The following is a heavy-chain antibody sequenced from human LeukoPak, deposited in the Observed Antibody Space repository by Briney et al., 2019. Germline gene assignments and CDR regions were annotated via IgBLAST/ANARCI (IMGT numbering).Heavy chain of an antibody. Sequence: PSETLSLTCAVYGGSFSGYYWSWIRQPPGKGLEWIGEINHSGSTNYNPSLKSRVTISVDTSKNQFSLKLSSVTAADMAVYYCASVNSTPYPWGQGTLVTVSS. CDR1: GGSFSGYY. CDR2: INHSGST. V-gene: IGHV4-34*01. D-gene: IGHD2-15*01. J-gene: IGHJ4*02. CDR3: ASVNSTPYP.